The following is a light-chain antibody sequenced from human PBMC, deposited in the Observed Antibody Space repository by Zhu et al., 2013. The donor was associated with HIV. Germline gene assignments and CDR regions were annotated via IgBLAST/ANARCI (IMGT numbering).Light chain of an antibody. CDR3: QHYDNLPLT. V-gene: IGKV1-33*01. Sequence: DIQMTQSPSSLSASVGDRVTITCQASQDITNYLNWYQQKPGKAPKLLIYDASNLETGVPSRFSGGGSGTDFTFTISSLQPEDIATYYCQHYDNLPLTFGGGTKCRSN. CDR1: QDITNY. CDR2: DAS. J-gene: IGKJ4*01.